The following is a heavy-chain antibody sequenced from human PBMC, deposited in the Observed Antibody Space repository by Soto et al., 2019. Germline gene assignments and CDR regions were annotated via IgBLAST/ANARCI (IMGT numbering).Heavy chain of an antibody. V-gene: IGHV3-23*01. D-gene: IGHD2-2*01. CDR1: GFTFSSYA. CDR3: AKDLSVVVPAAMWEGFLLVY. J-gene: IGHJ4*02. CDR2: ISGSGGST. Sequence: GGSLRLSCAASGFTFSSYAMSWVRQAPGKGLEWVSAISGSGGSTYYADSMKGRFTISRYNSKNMLYLQINSLGAEDTAVYYFAKDLSVVVPAAMWEGFLLVYWGQGTLVTVSS.